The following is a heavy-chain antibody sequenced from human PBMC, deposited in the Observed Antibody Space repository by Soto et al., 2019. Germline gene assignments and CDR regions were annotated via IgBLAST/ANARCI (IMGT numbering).Heavy chain of an antibody. J-gene: IGHJ4*02. D-gene: IGHD4-17*01. CDR3: AKDHDDYGDFYED. Sequence: QVQLVESGGGVVQPGRSLRLSCAASGFTFSNYGMHWVRQGPGKGLEWVAIIPNDGSNKYYADSVKGRFTISRDNSKSTLYLQMNSLRAEDTAVYYCAKDHDDYGDFYEDWGQGTLVTVSP. V-gene: IGHV3-30*18. CDR1: GFTFSNYG. CDR2: IPNDGSNK.